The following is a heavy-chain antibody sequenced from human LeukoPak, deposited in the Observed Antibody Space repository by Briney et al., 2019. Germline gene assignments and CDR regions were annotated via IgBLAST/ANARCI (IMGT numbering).Heavy chain of an antibody. D-gene: IGHD3-16*02. V-gene: IGHV4-34*01. CDR3: ARALPFDYVWGSYRSDTKTTFDY. CDR1: GGSFSKYY. CDR2: INHTGST. Sequence: SETLSLTCAVSGGSFSKYYWSWIRQPPGKGPEWIGDINHTGSTNYNPSLKSRVTIAMDTSKNQFSLKLSSVTAADTAVYFCARALPFDYVWGSYRSDTKTTFDYWGQGTLVTVSS. J-gene: IGHJ4*02.